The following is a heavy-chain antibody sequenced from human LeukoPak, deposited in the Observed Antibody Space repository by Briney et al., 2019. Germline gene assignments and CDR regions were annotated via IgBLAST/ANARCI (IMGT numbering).Heavy chain of an antibody. Sequence: GGSLRLSRTASGFTFGDYAMSWVRQAPGKGLEWVGFIRSKAYGGTTEYAASVKGRFTISRDDSKSIAYLQMNSLKTEDTAVYYCTRDRSRYGGSYYDYWGQGTLVTVSS. CDR1: GFTFGDYA. V-gene: IGHV3-49*04. CDR3: TRDRSRYGGSYYDY. J-gene: IGHJ4*02. D-gene: IGHD1-26*01. CDR2: IRSKAYGGTT.